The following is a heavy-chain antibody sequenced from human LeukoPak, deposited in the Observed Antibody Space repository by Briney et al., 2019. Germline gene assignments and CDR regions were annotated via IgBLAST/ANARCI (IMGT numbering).Heavy chain of an antibody. CDR2: IYYSGST. Sequence: PSQTLSLTCTVSGGSISSGGYYWRWIRQHPGKGLEWIGYIYYSGSTYYNPSLKSRVTISVDTSKNQFSLKLSSVTAADTAVYYCARVVNSGYDYVFYYYMDGWGKGTTVTVSS. J-gene: IGHJ6*03. V-gene: IGHV4-31*03. CDR3: ARVVNSGYDYVFYYYMDG. D-gene: IGHD5-12*01. CDR1: GGSISSGGYY.